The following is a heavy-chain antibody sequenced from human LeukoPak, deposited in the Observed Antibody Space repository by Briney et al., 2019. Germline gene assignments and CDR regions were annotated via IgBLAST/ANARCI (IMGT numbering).Heavy chain of an antibody. V-gene: IGHV1-2*02. CDR3: ARGAEDYSYMDV. CDR1: GYTFTCYY. Sequence: ASVKVSCKASGYTFTCYYMHWVRQAPGQGLEWMGWFNPNSGDTNYAQKFQGRVTMTRDTSISTAYMELSRLRSDDTAVYYCARGAEDYSYMDVWGKGTTVTISS. J-gene: IGHJ6*03. CDR2: FNPNSGDT.